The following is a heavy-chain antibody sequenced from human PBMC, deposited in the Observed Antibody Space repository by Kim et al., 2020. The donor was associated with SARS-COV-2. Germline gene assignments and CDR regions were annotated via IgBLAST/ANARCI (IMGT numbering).Heavy chain of an antibody. CDR3: AREFSSSWYPNWFDP. J-gene: IGHJ5*02. Sequence: GGSLRLSCAASGFTFSDHYMDWVRQAPGKGLEWVGRTRNKANSYTTEYAASVKGRFTISRDDSKNSLYLQMNSLKTEDTAVYYCAREFSSSWYPNWFDPWGQGTLVTVSS. CDR2: TRNKANSYTT. CDR1: GFTFSDHY. V-gene: IGHV3-72*01. D-gene: IGHD6-13*01.